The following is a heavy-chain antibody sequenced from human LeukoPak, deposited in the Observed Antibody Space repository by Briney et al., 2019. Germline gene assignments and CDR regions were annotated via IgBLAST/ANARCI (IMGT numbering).Heavy chain of an antibody. V-gene: IGHV1-2*02. CDR3: ARGEGDIVVVVAATIDY. J-gene: IGHJ4*02. CDR1: GYTFTGYY. CDR2: INPNSGGT. D-gene: IGHD2-15*01. Sequence: ASVKVSCKASGYTFTGYYMHWVRQAPGQGLEWMGWINPNSGGTNYAQKFQGRVTMTRDTSICTAYMELSRLRSDDTAVYYCARGEGDIVVVVAATIDYWGQGTLVTVSS.